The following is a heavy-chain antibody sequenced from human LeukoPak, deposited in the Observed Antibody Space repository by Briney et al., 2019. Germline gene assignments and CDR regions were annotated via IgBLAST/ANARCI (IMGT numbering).Heavy chain of an antibody. CDR2: ISSSGRTI. J-gene: IGHJ6*03. Sequence: PGGSLRLSCAASGFTFSDYYMSWIRQAPGKGLEWVSYISSSGRTIYYEDSVKGRFTISRDNAKNSLSLQMNSLRAEDTAMYYCARIGSTGYYPFYYYYMDVWGKGTTVTVSS. D-gene: IGHD3-9*01. CDR3: ARIGSTGYYPFYYYYMDV. CDR1: GFTFSDYY. V-gene: IGHV3-11*01.